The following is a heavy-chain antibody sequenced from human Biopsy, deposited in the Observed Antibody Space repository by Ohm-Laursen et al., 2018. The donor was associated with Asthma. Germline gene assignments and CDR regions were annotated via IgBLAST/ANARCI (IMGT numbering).Heavy chain of an antibody. V-gene: IGHV3-9*01. CDR1: GFMFRSFG. CDR2: ISWNSGNI. Sequence: SLRLSCTASGFMFRSFGMHWVRQAPGKGLEWVSSISWNSGNINYAVSVKGRFTISRDNAKNSLYLQMQSLRPEDTAFYYCAKSADYYDSTDYLDFWGRGTLVTVSS. J-gene: IGHJ4*01. D-gene: IGHD3-22*01. CDR3: AKSADYYDSTDYLDF.